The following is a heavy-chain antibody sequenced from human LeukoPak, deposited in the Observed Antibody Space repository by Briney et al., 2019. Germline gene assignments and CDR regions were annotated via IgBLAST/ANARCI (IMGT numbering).Heavy chain of an antibody. Sequence: PWRTLCLSCAASGISFSSYCRSWVRQAPGKGLEWVGVIWYDGSNKYNPYLVRRRFTIAEATSKNTLYMQMNRLRADDTAVYYVSKDPNSLVVIAISFAYWGQGTLVTVS. D-gene: IGHD2-21*01. CDR3: SKDPNSLVVIAISFAY. CDR1: GISFSSYC. J-gene: IGHJ4*02. CDR2: IWYDGSNK. V-gene: IGHV3-33*06.